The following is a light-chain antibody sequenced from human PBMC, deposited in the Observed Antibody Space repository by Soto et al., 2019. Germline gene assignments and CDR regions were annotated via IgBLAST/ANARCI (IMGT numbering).Light chain of an antibody. J-gene: IGLJ3*02. CDR3: CSYAGSSTWV. CDR1: SSDVGSSNL. CDR2: EGS. V-gene: IGLV2-23*01. Sequence: QSALTQPSSVSGSPGQSITISCTGTSSDVGSSNLVSWYQQHPGKSPKLMIYEGSKRPSGVPDRFSGSKTGNTASLTISGLQAEDEGDYYCCSYAGSSTWVFGGGTKVTVL.